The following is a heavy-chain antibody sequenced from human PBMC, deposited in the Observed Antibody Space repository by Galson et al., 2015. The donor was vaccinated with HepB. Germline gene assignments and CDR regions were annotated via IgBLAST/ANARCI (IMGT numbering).Heavy chain of an antibody. Sequence: SVKVSCKASGYTFTSYHMHWVRQAPGQGLEWMGIINPSGGSTSSAQKFQGRVTLTRDTSTSTVYMELSSLRSEDTAVYYCARGGSSGSYFDWGQGTLVTVSS. D-gene: IGHD3-22*01. CDR1: GYTFTSYH. V-gene: IGHV1-46*01. J-gene: IGHJ4*02. CDR2: INPSGGST. CDR3: ARGGSSGSYFD.